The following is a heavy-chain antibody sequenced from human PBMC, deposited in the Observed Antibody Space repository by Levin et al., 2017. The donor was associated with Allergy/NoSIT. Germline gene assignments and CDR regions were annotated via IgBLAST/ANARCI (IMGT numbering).Heavy chain of an antibody. CDR2: ISYDGNNK. D-gene: IGHD1-7*01. CDR1: GFIFSSYA. J-gene: IGHJ6*02. CDR3: VRGASGTTAYFYYGMDV. Sequence: GGSLRLSCAASGFIFSSYAIFWVRQAPGKGLEWVAVISYDGNNKYYADSVKGRFTISRDNYKNRLYLEMNRLRADDSAVYHCVRGASGTTAYFYYGMDVWGQGTTVTVSS. V-gene: IGHV3-30-3*01.